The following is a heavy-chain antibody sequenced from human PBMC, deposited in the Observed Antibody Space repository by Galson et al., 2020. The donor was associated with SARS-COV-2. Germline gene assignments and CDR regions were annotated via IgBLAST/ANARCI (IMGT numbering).Heavy chain of an antibody. CDR1: THC. V-gene: IGHV5-51*01. CDR2: IYPGDSDT. Sequence: THCIAWVRQMPGKGLEWMGIIYPGDSDTRYSPSFQGQVIISADKSISTTYLQWNSLKASDTAMYYCARPRDGYSNGAFEIWGQGTLVTVSS. J-gene: IGHJ4*02. D-gene: IGHD2-8*01. CDR3: ARPRDGYSNGAFEI.